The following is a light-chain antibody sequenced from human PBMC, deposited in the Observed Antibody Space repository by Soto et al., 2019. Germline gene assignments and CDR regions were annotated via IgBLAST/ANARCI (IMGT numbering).Light chain of an antibody. CDR1: QSVSSY. CDR2: DAS. CDR3: QQRSNWPLT. J-gene: IGKJ4*01. V-gene: IGKV3-11*01. Sequence: EIVLTQSPATLSLSPGERATLSCRASQSVSSYLAWYQQKPGQAPRLLIYDASNRATGIPARFSGSGSGTDLTLTISSLEAEEFAVYYCQQRSNWPLTLGGGTQVEIK.